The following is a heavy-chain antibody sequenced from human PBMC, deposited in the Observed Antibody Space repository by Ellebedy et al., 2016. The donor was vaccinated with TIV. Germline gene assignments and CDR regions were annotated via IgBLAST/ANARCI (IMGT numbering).Heavy chain of an antibody. CDR1: GFTFKSYT. Sequence: GESLKISXAASGFTFKSYTTNWVRQAPGKGLECVSSISPGSTYIYYADSVKGRFTISRDNAKNSVYLQMNSLRAEDTAVYYCARDASGSYYAEFVWFDPWGQGTLVTVSS. CDR3: ARDASGSYYAEFVWFDP. D-gene: IGHD3-10*01. J-gene: IGHJ5*02. CDR2: ISPGSTYI. V-gene: IGHV3-21*01.